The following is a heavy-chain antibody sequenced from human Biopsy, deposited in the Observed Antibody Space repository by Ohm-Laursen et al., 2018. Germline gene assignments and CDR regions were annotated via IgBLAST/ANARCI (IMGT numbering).Heavy chain of an antibody. J-gene: IGHJ4*02. V-gene: IGHV1-8*01. D-gene: IGHD3-10*01. CDR2: MNPNSGNT. Sequence: ATVKISCKASGYTFTSYEINWVRQATGQGLEWMGWMNPNSGNTGYAQKFQGRVTMTRNTSISTACMEVSSLRSEDTAVYYCARGRNPVWFGEDLDYWGQGTPVTVSS. CDR3: ARGRNPVWFGEDLDY. CDR1: GYTFTSYE.